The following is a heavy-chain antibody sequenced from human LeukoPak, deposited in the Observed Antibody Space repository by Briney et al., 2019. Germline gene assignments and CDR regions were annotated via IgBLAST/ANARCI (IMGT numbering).Heavy chain of an antibody. D-gene: IGHD3-22*01. CDR3: ARVYETNGYLY. CDR1: GFTVSSTY. CDR2: IYKGGNT. Sequence: GGSLRLSCAASGFTVSSTYVSWVRQAPGKGLEWVSVIYKGGNTYYIDSVKGRFTISRDNAKNTVYLQMNSLRVEDTAVYYCARVYETNGYLYWGQGSLVTVSS. V-gene: IGHV3-53*01. J-gene: IGHJ4*02.